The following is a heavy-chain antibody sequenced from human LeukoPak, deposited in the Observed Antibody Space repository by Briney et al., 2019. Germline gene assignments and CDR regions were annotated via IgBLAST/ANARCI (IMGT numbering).Heavy chain of an antibody. D-gene: IGHD3-10*01. J-gene: IGHJ4*02. CDR1: GGSISSSSYY. CDR3: ARDRGAAYNFDY. V-gene: IGHV4-39*07. CDR2: NYHSGST. Sequence: ASETLSLTCTVSGGSISSSSYYWGWIRQPPGKGLEWIGSNYHSGSTYYNPSLKSRVTISVDTSKNQFSLKLSSVTAADTAVYYCARDRGAAYNFDYWGQGTLVTVSS.